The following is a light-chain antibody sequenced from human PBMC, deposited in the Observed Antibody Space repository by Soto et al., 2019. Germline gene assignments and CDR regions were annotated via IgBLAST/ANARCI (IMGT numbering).Light chain of an antibody. CDR2: GAS. CDR1: QSVSSSY. Sequence: EIVLTQSPYTLSFSPGERAALSFRASQSVSSSYLAWYQQRPGQAPRLLIYGASSRATGIPDRFSGSGSGTDFSLTISRLEPEDFAVYYCQQYGVSPRTFGQGTKVDIK. J-gene: IGKJ1*01. V-gene: IGKV3-20*01. CDR3: QQYGVSPRT.